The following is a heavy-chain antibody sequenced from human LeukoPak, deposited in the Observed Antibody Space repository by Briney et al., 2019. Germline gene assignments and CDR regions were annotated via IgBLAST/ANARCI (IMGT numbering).Heavy chain of an antibody. V-gene: IGHV1-2*02. D-gene: IGHD5-18*01. CDR2: INPNSGDT. J-gene: IGHJ5*02. Sequence: VASVKVSCKASGYTFTGYYIHWVRQAPGQGLEWIGWINPNSGDTNFAQKFLGRVTMTRDTSINTAYMEISRLRSDDTAIYYCARNPTLQLWLPEARFDPWGQGTLVTVSS. CDR1: GYTFTGYY. CDR3: ARNPTLQLWLPEARFDP.